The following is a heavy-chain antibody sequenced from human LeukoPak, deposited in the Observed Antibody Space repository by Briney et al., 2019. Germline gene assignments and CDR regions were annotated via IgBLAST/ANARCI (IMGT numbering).Heavy chain of an antibody. V-gene: IGHV4-4*02. CDR3: ASSGITIFGVVTGYFDY. CDR1: GGSISSSNW. J-gene: IGHJ4*02. CDR2: IYHSGST. Sequence: SGTLSLTCAVSGGSISSSNWWSWVRQPPGKGLEWIGEIYHSGSTNYNPSLKSRVTISVDKSKNQFSLKLSSVTAADTAVYYCASSGITIFGVVTGYFDYWGQGTLVTVSS. D-gene: IGHD3-3*01.